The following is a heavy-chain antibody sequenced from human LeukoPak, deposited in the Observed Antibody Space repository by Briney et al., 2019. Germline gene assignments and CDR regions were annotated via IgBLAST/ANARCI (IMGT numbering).Heavy chain of an antibody. Sequence: SETLSLTCTVSGGSISSYYWSWIRQPAGKGLEWIGRIYTSGSTNYNPSLKSRVTMSVDTSKNQFSLKLSSVTAADTAVYYCARVNSLWFGELPNGWYFDYWGQGTLVTVSS. D-gene: IGHD3-10*01. CDR1: GGSISSYY. CDR2: IYTSGST. V-gene: IGHV4-4*07. J-gene: IGHJ4*02. CDR3: ARVNSLWFGELPNGWYFDY.